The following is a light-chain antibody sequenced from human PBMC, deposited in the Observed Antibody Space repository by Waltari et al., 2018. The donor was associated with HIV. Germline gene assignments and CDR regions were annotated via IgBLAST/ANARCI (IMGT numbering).Light chain of an antibody. V-gene: IGKV3-15*01. CDR1: RSVVSS. CDR2: GAS. Sequence: EVVMTQSPATLLESPGKTANLSCRASRSVVSSLAWYHQIPGRGPRLLIYGASSRASDVPPTFSGSGAGTDFSLSISSLRSDDLGIYYCQQYNTWPLTFGRGTTVEIK. CDR3: QQYNTWPLT. J-gene: IGKJ1*01.